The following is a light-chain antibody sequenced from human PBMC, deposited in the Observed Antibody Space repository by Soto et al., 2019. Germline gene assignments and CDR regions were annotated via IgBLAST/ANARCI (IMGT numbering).Light chain of an antibody. Sequence: DIQMTQSPSTLSASVGDRVTITCRASQSISSWLAWYQQKLGRAPRLLIYDASSLESGVPSRFSGSGYGTEFTLTISSLQPDDFATYDCQQYNTYSSLTFGGGNKVEIK. CDR2: DAS. V-gene: IGKV1-5*01. CDR1: QSISSW. CDR3: QQYNTYSSLT. J-gene: IGKJ4*01.